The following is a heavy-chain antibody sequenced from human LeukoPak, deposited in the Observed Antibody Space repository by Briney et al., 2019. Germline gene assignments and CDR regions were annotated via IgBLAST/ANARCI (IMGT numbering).Heavy chain of an antibody. D-gene: IGHD3-22*01. Sequence: GGSLRLSCAASGFTFDDYAMHWVRPAPGKGLEWVSGISWNSGSIGYVDSVKGRFTISRDNAKNSLYLQMNSLRAEDTAVYYCARDRNYYDSSGYLYWGQGTLVTVSS. J-gene: IGHJ4*02. CDR2: ISWNSGSI. CDR3: ARDRNYYDSSGYLY. V-gene: IGHV3-9*01. CDR1: GFTFDDYA.